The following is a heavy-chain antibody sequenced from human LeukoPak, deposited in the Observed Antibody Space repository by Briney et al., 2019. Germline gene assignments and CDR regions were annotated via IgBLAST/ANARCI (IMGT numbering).Heavy chain of an antibody. CDR2: ISAYNGNT. Sequence: ASVKVSCKASGYTFTSYGISWVRQAPGQGLEWMGWISAYNGNTNYAQKLQGRVTMTTDTSTSTAYMELRSLRYDDTAVYYCARVPLLGVYGSGSPYNWCDPWGQGTLVTVSS. V-gene: IGHV1-18*01. J-gene: IGHJ5*02. D-gene: IGHD3-10*01. CDR1: GYTFTSYG. CDR3: ARVPLLGVYGSGSPYNWCDP.